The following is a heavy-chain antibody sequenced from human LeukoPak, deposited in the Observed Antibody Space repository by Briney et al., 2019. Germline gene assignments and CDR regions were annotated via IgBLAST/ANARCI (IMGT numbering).Heavy chain of an antibody. Sequence: ASVKVSCKASGYAFPSFSINWVRQAPGQGLEWMGWISVHNGNTNYAQRFQGRVTMTSDTSTSTVYMELKSLKSDDTAVYYCARGDGSGSYYTDHWGQGSLVTASS. CDR1: GYAFPSFS. V-gene: IGHV1-18*01. J-gene: IGHJ4*02. CDR2: ISVHNGNT. CDR3: ARGDGSGSYYTDH. D-gene: IGHD3-10*01.